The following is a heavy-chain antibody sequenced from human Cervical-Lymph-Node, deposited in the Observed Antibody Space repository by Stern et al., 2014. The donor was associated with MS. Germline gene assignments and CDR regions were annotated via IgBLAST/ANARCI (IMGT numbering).Heavy chain of an antibody. D-gene: IGHD6-6*01. V-gene: IGHV1-8*01. CDR2: MNPNSGNT. CDR1: GYTFTSYD. Sequence: VQLVESGAEVKKPGASVKVSCKASGYTFTSYDINWVRKATGQGLEWMGWMNPNSGNTGYAQKFQGRVTMTRNTSISTAYMELSSLRSEDTAVYYCARRSCAARPTSCAFDIWGQGTMVTVSS. CDR3: ARRSCAARPTSCAFDI. J-gene: IGHJ3*02.